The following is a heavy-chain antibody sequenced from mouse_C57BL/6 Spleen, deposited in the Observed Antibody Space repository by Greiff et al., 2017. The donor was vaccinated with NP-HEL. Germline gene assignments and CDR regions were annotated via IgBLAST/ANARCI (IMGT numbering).Heavy chain of an antibody. CDR2: IYPRSGNT. Sequence: QVQLQQSGAELARPGASVKLSCKASGYTFTSYGISWVKQRTGQGLEWIGEIYPRSGNTYYNEKFKGKATLTADKSSSTAYMELRSLTSEDSAVYFCARGSGSFFAYWGQGTLVTVSA. CDR3: ARGSGSFFAY. CDR1: GYTFTSYG. J-gene: IGHJ3*01. V-gene: IGHV1-81*01. D-gene: IGHD3-2*02.